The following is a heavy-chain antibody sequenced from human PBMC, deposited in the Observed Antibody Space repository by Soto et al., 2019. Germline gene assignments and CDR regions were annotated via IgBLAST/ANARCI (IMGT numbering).Heavy chain of an antibody. V-gene: IGHV4-34*01. D-gene: IGHD5-12*01. CDR3: ARISCYDFATDY. Sequence: QVQLQQWGAGLLKPSETLSLTCAVYGGSFSGYYWSWIRQPPGKGLEWIGEINHSGSTNYNPSLKSRVTISVDTSKNQFSLKLSSVTAADTAVYYCARISCYDFATDYWGQGTLVTVSS. CDR1: GGSFSGYY. CDR2: INHSGST. J-gene: IGHJ4*02.